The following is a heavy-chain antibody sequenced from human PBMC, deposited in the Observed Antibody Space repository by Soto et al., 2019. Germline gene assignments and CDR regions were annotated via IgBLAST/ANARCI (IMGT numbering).Heavy chain of an antibody. CDR3: ARGITLPTPLDY. D-gene: IGHD1-20*01. CDR2: INAGNGNT. J-gene: IGHJ4*02. V-gene: IGHV1-3*05. CDR1: GYTFTSYA. Sequence: QVQLVQSGAEEKKPGASVKVSCKASGYTFTSYAMHWVRQAPGQRREWMGWINAGNGNTKSSQKFQGRVTITRDTSASTAYMELSSLRSEDTAVYYCARGITLPTPLDYWGQGTLVTVPS.